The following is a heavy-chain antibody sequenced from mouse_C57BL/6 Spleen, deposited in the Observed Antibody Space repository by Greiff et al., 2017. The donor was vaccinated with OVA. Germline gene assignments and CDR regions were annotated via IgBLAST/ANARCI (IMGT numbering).Heavy chain of an antibody. J-gene: IGHJ3*01. D-gene: IGHD1-1*01. V-gene: IGHV5-6*01. Sequence: EVHLVESGGDLVKPGGSLKLSCAASGFTFSSYGMSWVRQTPDKRLEWVATISSGGSYTYYPDSVKGRFTISRDNAKNALYLQMSSLKSEDTAMYYCAGHERGITPVVATPFAYWGQGTLVTVSA. CDR1: GFTFSSYG. CDR2: ISSGGSYT. CDR3: AGHERGITPVVATPFAY.